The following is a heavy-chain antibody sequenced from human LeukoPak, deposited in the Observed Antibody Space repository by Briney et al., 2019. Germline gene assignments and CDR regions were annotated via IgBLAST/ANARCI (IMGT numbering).Heavy chain of an antibody. CDR2: INPSGGST. Sequence: ASVKVSCKASGYTFTSYYMHWVRQAPGQGLEWMGIINPSGGSTSYAQKFQGRVTMTRDTSTSTVYMELSSLRSEDTAVYYCARDRITMVRGNWFDPWGQGTLVTVSS. CDR3: ARDRITMVRGNWFDP. V-gene: IGHV1-46*01. CDR1: GYTFTSYY. D-gene: IGHD3-10*01. J-gene: IGHJ5*02.